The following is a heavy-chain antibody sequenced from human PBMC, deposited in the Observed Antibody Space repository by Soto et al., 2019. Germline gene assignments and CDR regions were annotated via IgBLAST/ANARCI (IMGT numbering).Heavy chain of an antibody. CDR2: ISSSGSTI. V-gene: IGHV3-11*01. CDR3: ARDRYSYQLAFDY. CDR1: GFTFSDYY. Sequence: PGGSLRLSCAASGFTFSDYYMSWIRQAPGKGLGWVSYISSSGSTIYYADSVKGRFTISRDNAKNSLYLQMNSLRAEDTAVYYCARDRYSYQLAFDYWGQGTLVTVSS. D-gene: IGHD2-2*01. J-gene: IGHJ4*02.